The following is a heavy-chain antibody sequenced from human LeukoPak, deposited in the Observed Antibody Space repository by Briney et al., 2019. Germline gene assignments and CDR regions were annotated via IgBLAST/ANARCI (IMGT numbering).Heavy chain of an antibody. V-gene: IGHV3-74*01. J-gene: IGHJ4*02. CDR3: AKGTIGLGY. D-gene: IGHD4/OR15-4a*01. CDR1: GFTFSTFW. CDR2: INHDGSST. Sequence: AGGSLRLSCATSGFTFSTFWMHWVRQDPGKGLVWVSRINHDGSSTNYADSVKGRFTISRDNAKNTLYLQMNSLRAEDTAVYYCAKGTIGLGYWGQGTLVTVSS.